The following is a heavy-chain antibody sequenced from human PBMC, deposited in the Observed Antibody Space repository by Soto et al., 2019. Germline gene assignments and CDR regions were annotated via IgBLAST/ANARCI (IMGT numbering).Heavy chain of an antibody. CDR2: IYYSGST. Sequence: SETLSLTCTVSGGSISSYYWSWIRQPPGKGLEWIGYIYYSGSTNYNPSLKSRVTISVDTSKNQFSLKLSSVTAADTAVYYCARAQLVDTTGDNWFDPWGQGTLVTVSS. J-gene: IGHJ5*02. CDR1: GGSISSYY. CDR3: ARAQLVDTTGDNWFDP. V-gene: IGHV4-59*01. D-gene: IGHD6-6*01.